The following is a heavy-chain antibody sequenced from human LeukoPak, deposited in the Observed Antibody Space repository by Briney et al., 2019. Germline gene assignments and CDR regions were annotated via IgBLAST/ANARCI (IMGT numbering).Heavy chain of an antibody. D-gene: IGHD6-19*01. Sequence: SETLSLTCTVSGGSISSSSYYWGWIRQPPGKGLEWIGSIYYSGSTYYNPSLKSRVTISVDTSRNQFSLKLSSVAAADTAVYYCARDGSSGWGGDYWGQGTLVTVSS. V-gene: IGHV4-39*07. CDR2: IYYSGST. J-gene: IGHJ4*02. CDR1: GGSISSSSYY. CDR3: ARDGSSGWGGDY.